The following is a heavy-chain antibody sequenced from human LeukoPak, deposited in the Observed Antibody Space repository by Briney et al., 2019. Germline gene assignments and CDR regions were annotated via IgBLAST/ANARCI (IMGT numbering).Heavy chain of an antibody. CDR3: ARRYCSGGSCYSEFSWFDP. D-gene: IGHD2-15*01. J-gene: IGHJ5*02. CDR2: ISGSGGST. Sequence: GGSLRLSCAASGFTVSSNYMTWVRQAPGKGLEWVSAISGSGGSTYYADSVKGRFTISRDNSKNTLYLQMNSLRAEDTAVYYCARRYCSGGSCYSEFSWFDPWGQGTLVTVSS. V-gene: IGHV3-23*01. CDR1: GFTVSSNY.